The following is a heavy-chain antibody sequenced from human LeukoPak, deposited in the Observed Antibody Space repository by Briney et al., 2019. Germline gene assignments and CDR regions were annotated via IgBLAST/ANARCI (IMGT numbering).Heavy chain of an antibody. CDR3: ARTTVLIVAPFHY. D-gene: IGHD2/OR15-2a*01. CDR2: ISAYNGNT. J-gene: IGHJ4*02. V-gene: IGHV1-18*01. Sequence: ISAYNGNTNYARKLQGRVTMTTDTSTSTAYMELSSLRSEDTAVYYCARTTVLIVAPFHYWGQGTLVTVSS.